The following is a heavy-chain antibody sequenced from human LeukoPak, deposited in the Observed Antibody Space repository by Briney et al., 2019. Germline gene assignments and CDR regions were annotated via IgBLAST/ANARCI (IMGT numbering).Heavy chain of an antibody. Sequence: PSETLSLTCAVYGESFSDYSWTRIRQPPGGGLEWIGQINHSGSTVYNPSLKNRVTISVETPKNQFSLDLSSVTAADTAVYYCARGRLPPSTTYYIGYYYMDVWGKGTTVTVSS. D-gene: IGHD3-10*01. V-gene: IGHV4-34*01. CDR1: GESFSDYS. J-gene: IGHJ6*03. CDR3: ARGRLPPSTTYYIGYYYMDV. CDR2: INHSGST.